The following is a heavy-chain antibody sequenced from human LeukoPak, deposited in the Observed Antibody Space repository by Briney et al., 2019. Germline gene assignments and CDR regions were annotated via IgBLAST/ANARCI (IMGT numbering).Heavy chain of an antibody. J-gene: IGHJ4*02. V-gene: IGHV3-7*01. D-gene: IGHD4-17*01. Sequence: GGSLRPSCAASGFTFSSYWMSWVRQAPGKGLEWVATIRQDGSQKYYVDSVKGRFTISRDNAKNSLYLQMNSLRAEDTAVYYCARESGSVTSEVDFDYWGQGTLVTVSS. CDR2: IRQDGSQK. CDR1: GFTFSSYW. CDR3: ARESGSVTSEVDFDY.